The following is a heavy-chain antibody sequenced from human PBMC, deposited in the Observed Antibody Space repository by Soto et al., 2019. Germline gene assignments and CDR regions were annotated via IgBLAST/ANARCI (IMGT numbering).Heavy chain of an antibody. Sequence: GGSLRLSCAASGFTFSDYYMSWIRQAPGKGLEWVSYISSSDDTIYYADSVKGRFTISRDNAKNSLSLQMNRLRAEDTAVYYCARDREWYYGMDVWGQGTTVTVSS. V-gene: IGHV3-11*01. CDR2: ISSSDDTI. J-gene: IGHJ6*02. CDR1: GFTFSDYY. CDR3: ARDREWYYGMDV. D-gene: IGHD3-3*01.